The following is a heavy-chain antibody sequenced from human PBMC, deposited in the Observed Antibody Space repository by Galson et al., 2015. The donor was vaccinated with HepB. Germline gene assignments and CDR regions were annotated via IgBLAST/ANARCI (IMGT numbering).Heavy chain of an antibody. Sequence: SVKVSCKASGYTFTGYYMHWVRQAPGQGLEWMGRINPNSGGTNYAQKFQGRVTMTRDTSISTAYMELSRLRSDDTAVYYCAFGGLLVRHHFDYWGQGTLVTVSS. D-gene: IGHD2-21*02. CDR1: GYTFTGYY. V-gene: IGHV1-2*06. CDR3: AFGGLLVRHHFDY. CDR2: INPNSGGT. J-gene: IGHJ4*02.